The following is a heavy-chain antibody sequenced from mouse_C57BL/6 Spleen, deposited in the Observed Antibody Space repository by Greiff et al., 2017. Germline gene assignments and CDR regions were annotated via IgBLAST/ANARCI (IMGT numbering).Heavy chain of an antibody. CDR1: GYAFSSSW. CDR2: IYPGDGDT. Sequence: QVQLKQPGPELVKPGASVKISCKASGYAFSSSWMNWVKQRPGQGLEWIGRIYPGDGDTNYNGKFKGKATLTADKSSSTAYMQLSSLTSEDSAVYFGARDYYGSSSVLSMDDWGQGTSVTVSS. V-gene: IGHV1-82*01. D-gene: IGHD1-1*01. J-gene: IGHJ4*01. CDR3: ARDYYGSSSVLSMDD.